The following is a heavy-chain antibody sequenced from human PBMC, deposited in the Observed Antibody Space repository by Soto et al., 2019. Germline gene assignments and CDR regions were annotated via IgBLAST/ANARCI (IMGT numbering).Heavy chain of an antibody. V-gene: IGHV4-34*01. Sequence: PSETLSLTCGVNGGSFSGYYWTWIRQSPGKGLEWIGEIDHSGSTDYNPSLKSRLTISVDAAEGQFSLNLTSVTAADTGFYFCVRGSGVPIDYWGQGILVTVSS. D-gene: IGHD3-10*01. CDR2: IDHSGST. CDR3: VRGSGVPIDY. CDR1: GGSFSGYY. J-gene: IGHJ4*02.